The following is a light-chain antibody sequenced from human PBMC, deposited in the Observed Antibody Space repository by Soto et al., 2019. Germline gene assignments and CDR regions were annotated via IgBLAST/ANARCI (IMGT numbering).Light chain of an antibody. Sequence: QSVLTQPASVSGSPGQSITISCTGTSSDVGSYNVVSWYQQHPGKAPKLMIYEGNQRPSGVSNRFSGSKSGNTASLTISGLQAEDEADYPCCSYAGSNSVIFGGGTKLTVL. CDR1: SSDVGSYNV. J-gene: IGLJ2*01. CDR2: EGN. CDR3: CSYAGSNSVI. V-gene: IGLV2-23*01.